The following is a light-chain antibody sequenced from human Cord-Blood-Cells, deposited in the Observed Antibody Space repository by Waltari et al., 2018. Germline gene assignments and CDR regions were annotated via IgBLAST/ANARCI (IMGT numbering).Light chain of an antibody. CDR3: QQSYSTLT. J-gene: IGKJ3*01. CDR2: AAS. CDR1: QSINSY. Sequence: DIQMTQSPSSLSASVGDRVTITCRASQSINSYLNLYQQKPGKAPKLLIYAASSLQSGVPSRFSGSGSGTDFTLTISSLQPEDFATYYCQQSYSTLTFGPGTKVDIK. V-gene: IGKV1-39*01.